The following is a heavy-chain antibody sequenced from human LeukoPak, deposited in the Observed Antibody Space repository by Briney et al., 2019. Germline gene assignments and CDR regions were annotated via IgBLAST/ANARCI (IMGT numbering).Heavy chain of an antibody. D-gene: IGHD3-22*01. V-gene: IGHV4-30-2*01. CDR2: IYHSGST. CDR3: ARLNTAYYYDSSGYLHWFDP. Sequence: SETLSPTCAVSGGSISSGGYSWSWIRQPPGKGLEWIGYIYHSGSTYYNPSLKSRVTISVDRSKNQFSLKLSSVTAADTAVYYCARLNTAYYYDSSGYLHWFDPWGQGTLVTVSS. J-gene: IGHJ5*02. CDR1: GGSISSGGYS.